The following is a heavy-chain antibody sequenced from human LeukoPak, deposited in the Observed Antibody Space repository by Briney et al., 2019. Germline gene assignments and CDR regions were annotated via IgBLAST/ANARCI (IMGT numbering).Heavy chain of an antibody. D-gene: IGHD6-19*01. J-gene: IGHJ4*02. V-gene: IGHV3-53*01. Sequence: PGGSLRLSCAASGFSVSASYMSWVRQAPGKGLESVSVISNEGATYYADSVKGRFSISRDNSKNTVSLQMNSLRAEDTAVYFCVRDSTSGWYELGYWGQGTLVTVSS. CDR3: VRDSTSGWYELGY. CDR1: GFSVSASY. CDR2: ISNEGAT.